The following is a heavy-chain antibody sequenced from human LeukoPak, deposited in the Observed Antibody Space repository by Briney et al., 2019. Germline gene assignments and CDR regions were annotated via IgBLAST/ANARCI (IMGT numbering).Heavy chain of an antibody. D-gene: IGHD3-22*01. Sequence: GGSLRLSCAASGFTFSSYGMNWVRQAPGKGLEWLSGISGSGTSTYYADSVKGRFTISRDNSKNTLYLQMNSLRAEDTAVYYCASAPRAINLYDSSGYSSYYFDYWGRGTLVTVSS. CDR1: GFTFSSYG. V-gene: IGHV3-23*01. CDR3: ASAPRAINLYDSSGYSSYYFDY. J-gene: IGHJ4*02. CDR2: ISGSGTST.